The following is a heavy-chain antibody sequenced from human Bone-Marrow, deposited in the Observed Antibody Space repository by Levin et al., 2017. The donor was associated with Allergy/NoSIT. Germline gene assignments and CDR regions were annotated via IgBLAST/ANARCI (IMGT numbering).Heavy chain of an antibody. CDR3: VKDQVELTVVVPFYH. Sequence: PGGSLRLSCAASGFTFSHYAIHWVRQAPGKGLEWVAVISHDGNTTFYADSVKGRFTISRDNSHNTLYLHLNSLRTEDTAVYFCVKDQVELTVVVPFYHWGQGTLVTVSS. CDR1: GFTFSHYA. J-gene: IGHJ4*02. CDR2: ISHDGNTT. D-gene: IGHD2-21*01. V-gene: IGHV3-30*18.